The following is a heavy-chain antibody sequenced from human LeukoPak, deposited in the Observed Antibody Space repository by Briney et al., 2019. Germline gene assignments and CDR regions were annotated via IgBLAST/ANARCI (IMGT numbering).Heavy chain of an antibody. CDR3: ARHSSGSSWRDP. CDR2: IDASDSYT. D-gene: IGHD1-26*01. V-gene: IGHV5-10-1*01. J-gene: IGHJ5*02. CDR1: GYSFTNYW. Sequence: GESLKISCKGSGYSFTNYWITWVRQTPGKGLEWMGTIDASDSYTNYSPSFQGHVTISVDKSISTAYLQWSSLKASDTAMYYCARHSSGSSWRDPWGQGTPVTASS.